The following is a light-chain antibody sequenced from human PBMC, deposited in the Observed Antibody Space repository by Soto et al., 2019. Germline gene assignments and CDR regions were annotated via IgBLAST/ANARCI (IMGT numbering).Light chain of an antibody. CDR1: QSVSTK. V-gene: IGKV3-15*01. CDR3: QQYYNWPPYT. Sequence: EIVMTASPVTLSVSPGERATLSCRASQSVSTKLAWYQHKPGQAPRLLIYGATTRAPDIPARFSGSGSGTDFILTISSLQSEDFAVYYCQQYYNWPPYTFGQGTKVDIK. CDR2: GAT. J-gene: IGKJ2*01.